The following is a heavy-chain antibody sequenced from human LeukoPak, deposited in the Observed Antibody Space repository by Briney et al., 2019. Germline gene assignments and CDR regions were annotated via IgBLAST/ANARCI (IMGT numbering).Heavy chain of an antibody. Sequence: PGGSLRLSCAASGFNFNGYGMNWVRQTPGKGMEWVSGISGSGSHTHYADSVMGRFTISRDISKTTLYLQMNSLRAEDTAVYYCAKFDDYIWGIYRRNWFDPWGQGTLSPSPQ. CDR3: AKFDDYIWGIYRRNWFDP. CDR2: ISGSGSHT. V-gene: IGHV3-23*01. J-gene: IGHJ5*02. D-gene: IGHD3-16*02. CDR1: GFNFNGYG.